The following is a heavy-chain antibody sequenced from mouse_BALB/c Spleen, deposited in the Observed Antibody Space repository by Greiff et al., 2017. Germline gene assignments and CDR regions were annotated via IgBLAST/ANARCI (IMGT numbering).Heavy chain of an antibody. CDR2: INPNNGGT. CDR3: ARRAYRSTGNAMDY. J-gene: IGHJ4*01. Sequence: EVKLVESGPELVKPGASVKIPCKASGYTFTDYNMDWVKQSHGKSLEWIGDINPNNGGTIYNQKFKGKATLTVDKSSSTAYMELRSLTSEDTAVYYCARRAYRSTGNAMDYWGQGTSVTVSS. V-gene: IGHV1-18*01. D-gene: IGHD2-14*01. CDR1: GYTFTDYN.